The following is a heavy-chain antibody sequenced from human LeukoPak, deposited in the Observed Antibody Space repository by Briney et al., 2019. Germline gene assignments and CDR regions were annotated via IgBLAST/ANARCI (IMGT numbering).Heavy chain of an antibody. CDR2: INQDGSEK. CDR3: ARGAREWFGESPMIHFDY. J-gene: IGHJ4*02. D-gene: IGHD3-10*01. Sequence: GGSLRLSCAASGFTFSSYWMSWVRQAPGKGREWGANINQDGSEKYYVDSVKGRFTIYRDNAKNSLYLQMNSLRAEDTAVYYCARGAREWFGESPMIHFDYWGQGTLVTVSS. V-gene: IGHV3-7*01. CDR1: GFTFSSYW.